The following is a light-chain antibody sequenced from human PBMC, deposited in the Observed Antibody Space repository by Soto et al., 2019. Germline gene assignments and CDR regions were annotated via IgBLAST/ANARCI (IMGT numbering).Light chain of an antibody. CDR3: SSYTSSSTLV. CDR1: SSGVGGYNY. CDR2: EVS. Sequence: LTQPASVSGSPGQSITISCTGTSSGVGGYNYVSWYQQHPGKAPKLMIYEVSNRPSGVSNRFSGSKSGNTASLTISGLQAEDEADYYCSSYTSSSTLVFGTGTKVTVL. J-gene: IGLJ1*01. V-gene: IGLV2-14*01.